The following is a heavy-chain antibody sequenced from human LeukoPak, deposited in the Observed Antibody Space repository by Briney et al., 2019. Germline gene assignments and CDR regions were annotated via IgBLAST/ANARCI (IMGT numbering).Heavy chain of an antibody. D-gene: IGHD2-15*01. CDR2: IIPIFGTA. Sequence: ASVKVSCKASGYTFTSYAISWVRQAPGQGLEWMGGIIPIFGTANYAQKFQGRVTITADESTSTAYMELSSLRSEDTAVYYCAVQNIVVVVAATRAYYGMDVWGQGTTVTVSS. J-gene: IGHJ6*02. V-gene: IGHV1-69*13. CDR3: AVQNIVVVVAATRAYYGMDV. CDR1: GYTFTSYA.